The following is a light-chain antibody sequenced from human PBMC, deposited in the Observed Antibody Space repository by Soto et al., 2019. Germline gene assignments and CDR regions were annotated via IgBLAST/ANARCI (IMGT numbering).Light chain of an antibody. V-gene: IGLV2-11*01. CDR1: SSDVGGYNY. Sequence: QSVLTQPRSVSGSPGQSVTISCTGTSSDVGGYNYVSWYQQHPGKAPKLMIYDVSKRPSGVPDRFSGSKSGNTAYLTISGLQAEDEADYYCCSYAGSYTLRVFGGGTKLTVL. CDR2: DVS. CDR3: CSYAGSYTLRV. J-gene: IGLJ2*01.